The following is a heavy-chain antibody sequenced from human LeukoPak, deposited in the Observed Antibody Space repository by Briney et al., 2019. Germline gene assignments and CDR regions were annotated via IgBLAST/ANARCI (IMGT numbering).Heavy chain of an antibody. J-gene: IGHJ4*02. CDR1: GYTFTGYY. CDR3: ARGYDFWSGYYTPQQPFFDY. D-gene: IGHD3-3*01. Sequence: ASVKVSCKASGYTFTGYYMHWVRQAPGQGLEWMGWINPNSGGTNYAQKFQGRVTMTRDTSISTAYMELSRLRSDDTAVFHCARGYDFWSGYYTPQQPFFDYWGQGTLVTVSS. CDR2: INPNSGGT. V-gene: IGHV1-2*02.